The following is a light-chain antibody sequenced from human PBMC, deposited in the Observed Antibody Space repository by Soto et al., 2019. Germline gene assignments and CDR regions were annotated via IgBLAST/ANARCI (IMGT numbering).Light chain of an antibody. Sequence: QSALTQPACVSGSRGQSITISCTGTSSDVGGSNYVSWYQQHPGKAPKLMIYDVNNRPSGVSNRFSGSKSGNTASLTISGLQAEDEADYYCGSYTSSSTLYVFGTGTKVTVL. CDR1: SSDVGGSNY. CDR2: DVN. J-gene: IGLJ1*01. V-gene: IGLV2-14*01. CDR3: GSYTSSSTLYV.